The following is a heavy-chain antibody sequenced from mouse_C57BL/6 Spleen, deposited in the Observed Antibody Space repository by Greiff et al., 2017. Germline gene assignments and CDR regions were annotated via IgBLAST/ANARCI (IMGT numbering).Heavy chain of an antibody. Sequence: QVQLQQSGPGLVQPSQSLSITCTVSGFSLTSYGVHWVRQSPGKGLEWLGVIWSGGSTDNNAAFISRLSISKDNSNSKVFFKMNRLQADDTAVYYCARKGGYGHYAMDYWGQGTSVTVSS. V-gene: IGHV2-2*01. CDR2: IWSGGST. D-gene: IGHD2-2*01. CDR1: GFSLTSYG. CDR3: ARKGGYGHYAMDY. J-gene: IGHJ4*01.